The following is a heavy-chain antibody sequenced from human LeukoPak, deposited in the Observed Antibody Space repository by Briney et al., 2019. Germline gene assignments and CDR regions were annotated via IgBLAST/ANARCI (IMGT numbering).Heavy chain of an antibody. J-gene: IGHJ4*02. CDR1: GSTLTELS. V-gene: IGHV1-24*01. Sequence: ASVKVSCKVSGSTLTELSMHWVRQAPGKGLEWMGGFDPEDGETFYAQDFQGRVIMTEDTSTDTAYMELSSLRSEDTAVYYCATGLTIFGVVNQYYFDYWGQGTLVTVSS. CDR3: ATGLTIFGVVNQYYFDY. CDR2: FDPEDGET. D-gene: IGHD3-3*01.